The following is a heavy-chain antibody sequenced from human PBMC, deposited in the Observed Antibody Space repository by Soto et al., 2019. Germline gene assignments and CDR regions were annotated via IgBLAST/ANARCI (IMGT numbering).Heavy chain of an antibody. D-gene: IGHD2-21*01. J-gene: IGHJ5*02. CDR3: AREERKGIISWFDP. V-gene: IGHV4-30-4*01. CDR1: GGSVSGVDYF. Sequence: ASETLSLTCTVSGGSVSGVDYFWSWIRQFPGKGLEWIGYIYYTGITHLNPSLKSRLTMAVDTSKNEFSLKLTSVSAADTAVYFCAREERKGIISWFDPWGQGTPVTVSS. CDR2: IYYTGIT.